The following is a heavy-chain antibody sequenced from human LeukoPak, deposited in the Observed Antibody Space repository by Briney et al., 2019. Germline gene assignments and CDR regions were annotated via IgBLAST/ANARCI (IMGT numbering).Heavy chain of an antibody. Sequence: GGSLRLSCAASGFTFSSYEMNWVRQAPGKGLEWVSYISSSGSIIYYADSVKGRFTISRDNAKNSLYLQMNSLRAEDTAVYYCARDPDELLHYFDYWGQGTLVTVSS. CDR2: ISSSGSII. D-gene: IGHD2-15*01. CDR3: ARDPDELLHYFDY. J-gene: IGHJ4*02. V-gene: IGHV3-48*03. CDR1: GFTFSSYE.